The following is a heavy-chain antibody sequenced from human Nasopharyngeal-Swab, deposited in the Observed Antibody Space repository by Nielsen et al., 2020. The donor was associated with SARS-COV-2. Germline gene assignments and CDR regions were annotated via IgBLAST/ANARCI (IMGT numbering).Heavy chain of an antibody. CDR3: ARQNSGWTDAFDI. Sequence: GGSLRLSCAASGFTFNDYYMNWIRQAPGKGLEWLSFISLGGNTIYYADSVKGRFFISRDNAKKPLYLQMNSLRVEDTAIYYCARQNSGWTDAFDIWGQGTMVTVSS. CDR2: ISLGGNTI. J-gene: IGHJ3*02. D-gene: IGHD6-19*01. CDR1: GFTFNDYY. V-gene: IGHV3-11*01.